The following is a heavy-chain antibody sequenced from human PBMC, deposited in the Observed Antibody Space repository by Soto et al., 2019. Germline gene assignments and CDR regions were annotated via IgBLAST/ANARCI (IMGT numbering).Heavy chain of an antibody. CDR3: AKRGAGSYYIATIVLDA. J-gene: IGHJ6*04. D-gene: IGHD3-10*01. V-gene: IGHV4-34*01. CDR1: GGSLNGYY. Sequence: PTATLSLTCSVHGGSLNGYYWTWVRQPPGQGLEWIGEINDSGSSNYAPSLLSRVTISVDTSKSQFSLRLSSVTAADTAIYFCAKRGAGSYYIATIVLDAWGKGTKVTVVS. CDR2: INDSGSS.